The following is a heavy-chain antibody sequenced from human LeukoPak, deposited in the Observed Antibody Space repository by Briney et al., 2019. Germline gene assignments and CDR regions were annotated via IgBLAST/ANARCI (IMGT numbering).Heavy chain of an antibody. J-gene: IGHJ6*02. D-gene: IGHD3-9*01. CDR1: GFTFSSHW. CDR2: INSDGSSI. CDR3: ARDTEVLRYFDWLPTGDYYGMDV. V-gene: IGHV3-74*01. Sequence: PGGSLRLSCAASGFTFSSHWMHWVRHAPGKGLVWVSRINSDGSSISYADSVKGRFTISRDNAKNSLYLQMNSLRAEDTAVYYCARDTEVLRYFDWLPTGDYYGMDVWGQGTTVTVSS.